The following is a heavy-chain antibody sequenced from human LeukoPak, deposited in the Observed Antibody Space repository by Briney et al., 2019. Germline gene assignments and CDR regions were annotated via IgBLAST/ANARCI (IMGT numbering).Heavy chain of an antibody. CDR1: GDSISSGDYY. V-gene: IGHV4-61*02. CDR3: ARDTWGYSYGFDAFDI. Sequence: SQTLSLTCTVSGDSISSGDYYWTWIRQPAGKGLEWIGRIYTSGSTNYNPSLKSRVTMSVDTSKNQFSLKLSSVTAADTAVYYCARDTWGYSYGFDAFDIWGQGTMVTVSS. D-gene: IGHD5-18*01. J-gene: IGHJ3*02. CDR2: IYTSGST.